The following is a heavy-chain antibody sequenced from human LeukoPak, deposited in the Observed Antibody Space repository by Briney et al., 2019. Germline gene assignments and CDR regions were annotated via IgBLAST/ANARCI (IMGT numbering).Heavy chain of an antibody. CDR2: IYANGSS. CDR1: GGSISSGAYY. J-gene: IGHJ4*02. V-gene: IGHV4-61*02. CDR3: ASEGLAAASNFYY. Sequence: PSETLSLTCTVSGGSISSGAYYWSWIRQPAGKGLEWIGRIYANGSSNYNPSLKSRVTISVDTSRNEFSLKLSSVTAADTALYYCASEGLAAASNFYYWGQGTLVAVSS. D-gene: IGHD6-25*01.